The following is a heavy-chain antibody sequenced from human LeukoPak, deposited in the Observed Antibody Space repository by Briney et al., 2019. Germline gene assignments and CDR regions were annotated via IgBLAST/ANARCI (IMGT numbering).Heavy chain of an antibody. Sequence: SETLSLTCAVSGVSLDDYYWSWVRQTPGKGLEWIGEINHSGYTNDSPSLKSRVTLSIDTSRKQFSLNLRSVTVADAGIYYCTRMTTGHDYWGQGTLVTVSS. CDR1: GVSLDDYY. CDR3: TRMTTGHDY. D-gene: IGHD4-17*01. V-gene: IGHV4-34*01. J-gene: IGHJ4*02. CDR2: INHSGYT.